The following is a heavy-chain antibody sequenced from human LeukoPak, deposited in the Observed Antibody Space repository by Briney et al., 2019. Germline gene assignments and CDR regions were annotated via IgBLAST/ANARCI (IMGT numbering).Heavy chain of an antibody. J-gene: IGHJ4*02. CDR2: IIPIFGTA. D-gene: IGHD5-24*01. CDR3: ARGLQGATGSLGY. Sequence: GASVKVSCKASGGTFSSYAISWVRQAPGQGLEWMGGIIPIFGTANYAQKFQGRVTITTDESTSTAYMELSSLRSEDTAVYYCARGLQGATGSLGYWGQGTLVTVSS. V-gene: IGHV1-69*05. CDR1: GGTFSSYA.